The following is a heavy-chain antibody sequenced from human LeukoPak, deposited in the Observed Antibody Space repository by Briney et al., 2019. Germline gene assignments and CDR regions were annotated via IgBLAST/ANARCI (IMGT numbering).Heavy chain of an antibody. J-gene: IGHJ4*02. V-gene: IGHV3-23*01. CDR1: AFTFSSYA. D-gene: IGHD6-13*01. CDR2: ISGSGGST. CDR3: AIDKAAAGALYFDY. Sequence: GGSLRLSCAASAFTFSSYAMSWVRQAPGKGLEWVSAISGSGGSTYYADSVKGRFTISRDNSKNTLYLQMNSLRAEDTAVYYCAIDKAAAGALYFDYWGQGTLVTVSS.